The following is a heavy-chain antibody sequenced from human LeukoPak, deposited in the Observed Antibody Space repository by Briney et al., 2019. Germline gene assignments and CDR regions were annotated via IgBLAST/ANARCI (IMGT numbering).Heavy chain of an antibody. CDR1: GFSFSRYA. Sequence: GGSLRLSCEASGFSFSRYAMTWVRQAPGKGLERVSSIHYTTDDTYYADFVRGRFTISRDNSKNTLYLQLNGLRVEDTAIYYCARCVTGWPNWFAPWGQGTLVTVSS. V-gene: IGHV3-23*01. J-gene: IGHJ5*02. CDR3: ARCVTGWPNWFAP. CDR2: IHYTTDDT. D-gene: IGHD6-19*01.